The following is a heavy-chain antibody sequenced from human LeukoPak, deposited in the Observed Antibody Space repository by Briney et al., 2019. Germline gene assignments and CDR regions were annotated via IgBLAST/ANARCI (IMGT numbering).Heavy chain of an antibody. V-gene: IGHV4-34*01. CDR3: ARASYYYGSGSRRPYYGMDV. CDR1: GGSFSGYY. J-gene: IGHJ6*04. Sequence: SETLSLTCAVYGGSFSGYYWSWIRQPPGKGLEWIGEISHSGSTNYNPSLKSRVTISVDTSKNQFSLKLSSVTAADTAVYYCARASYYYGSGSRRPYYGMDVWGKGTTVSVSS. D-gene: IGHD3-10*01. CDR2: ISHSGST.